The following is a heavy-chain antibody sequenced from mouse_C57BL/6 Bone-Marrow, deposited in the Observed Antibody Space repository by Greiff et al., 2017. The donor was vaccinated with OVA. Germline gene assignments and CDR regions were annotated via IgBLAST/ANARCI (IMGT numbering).Heavy chain of an antibody. CDR2: IDPSDSYT. J-gene: IGHJ4*01. CDR1: GYTFTSYW. D-gene: IGHD3-2*02. CDR3: AGATFQARRAMDY. V-gene: IGHV1-69*01. Sequence: QVQLQQPGAELVMPGASVKLSCKASGYTFTSYWMHWVKQRPGQGLEWIGEIDPSDSYTNYNQKFKGKSTLTVDKSSSTAYMPLSSLTSEDSAVYYCAGATFQARRAMDYWGQGTSVTVSS.